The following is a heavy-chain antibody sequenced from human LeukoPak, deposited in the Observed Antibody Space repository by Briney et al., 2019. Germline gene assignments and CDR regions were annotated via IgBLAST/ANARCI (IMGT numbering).Heavy chain of an antibody. CDR2: ISSSSSYI. D-gene: IGHD4-17*01. V-gene: IGHV3-21*01. Sequence: GGSLRLSCAASGFTFSSYSMNWVRQAPGKGLEWVSSISSSSSYIYYADSVKGRFTISRDNAKNSVYLQMNGLRAEDTAVYYCARARDYGDLYFDYWGQGTLVTVSS. CDR1: GFTFSSYS. CDR3: ARARDYGDLYFDY. J-gene: IGHJ4*02.